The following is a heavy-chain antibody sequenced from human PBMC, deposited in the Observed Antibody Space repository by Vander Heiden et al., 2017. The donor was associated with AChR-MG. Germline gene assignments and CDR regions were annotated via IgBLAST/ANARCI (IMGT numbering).Heavy chain of an antibody. J-gene: IGHJ6*02. CDR3: VKGGTPYYYGMDV. D-gene: IGHD3-16*01. Sequence: EVQLVESGGGLVQPGGSLRLSCSAPGFTFSSYAMHWVRQAPGKGLEYVSAISSNGGSTYYADSVKGRFTISRDNSKNTLYLQMSSLRAEDTAVYYCVKGGTPYYYGMDVWGQGTTVTVSS. CDR2: ISSNGGST. V-gene: IGHV3-64D*06. CDR1: GFTFSSYA.